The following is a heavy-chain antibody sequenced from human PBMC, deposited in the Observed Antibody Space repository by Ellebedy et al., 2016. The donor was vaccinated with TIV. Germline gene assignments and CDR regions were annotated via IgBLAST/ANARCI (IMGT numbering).Heavy chain of an antibody. J-gene: IGHJ4*02. CDR1: GFTFSSFG. Sequence: PGGSLRLSCESSGFTFSSFGIHWVRQAPGKGLEWVAVIFYDGTEKYYADSVRGRFTISRDNSKNTLDLQMDSLRGDDTAIYYCARDRLVTYSDGWYYFDYWGQGTLVTVSS. CDR2: IFYDGTEK. D-gene: IGHD5-24*01. V-gene: IGHV3-33*01. CDR3: ARDRLVTYSDGWYYFDY.